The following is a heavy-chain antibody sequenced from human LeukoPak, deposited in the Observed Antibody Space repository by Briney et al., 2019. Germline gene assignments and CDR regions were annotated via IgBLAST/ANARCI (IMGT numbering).Heavy chain of an antibody. V-gene: IGHV3-30*18. D-gene: IGHD3-3*01. Sequence: PGGSLRLSCAASGFTFSSYGMHWVRQAPGKGLEWVAVISYDGSNKYYADSVKGRFTISRDNSKNTLYLQMNSLRTEDTAVYYCAKDREWLGVLAYWGQGTLVTVSS. CDR3: AKDREWLGVLAY. CDR1: GFTFSSYG. CDR2: ISYDGSNK. J-gene: IGHJ4*02.